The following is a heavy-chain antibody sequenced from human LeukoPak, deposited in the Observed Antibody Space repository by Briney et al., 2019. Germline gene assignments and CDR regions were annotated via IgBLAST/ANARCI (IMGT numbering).Heavy chain of an antibody. V-gene: IGHV4-59*12. J-gene: IGHJ6*03. D-gene: IGHD3-9*01. Sequence: SETLSLTCTVSGGSISSYYWSWIRQPPGKGLEWIGYIYHSGSTKYNPSLKSRVTISVDTSKNQFSLKLSSVTAADTAVYYCARDKEAGRYFDWLSPHYYYYMDVWGKGTTVTVSS. CDR3: ARDKEAGRYFDWLSPHYYYYMDV. CDR1: GGSISSYY. CDR2: IYHSGST.